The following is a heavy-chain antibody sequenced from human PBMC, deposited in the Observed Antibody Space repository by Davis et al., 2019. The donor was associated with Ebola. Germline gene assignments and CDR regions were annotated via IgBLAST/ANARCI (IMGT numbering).Heavy chain of an antibody. J-gene: IGHJ6*02. CDR1: GGTFSSYA. CDR2: FDPEDGET. Sequence: ASVKVSCKASGGTFSSYAISWVRQAPGQGLEWMGGFDPEDGETIYAQKFQGRVTMTEDTSTDTAYMELSSLRSEDTAVYYCATVTIFGVVNYYYYGMDVWGQGTTVTVSS. V-gene: IGHV1-24*01. D-gene: IGHD3-3*01. CDR3: ATVTIFGVVNYYYYGMDV.